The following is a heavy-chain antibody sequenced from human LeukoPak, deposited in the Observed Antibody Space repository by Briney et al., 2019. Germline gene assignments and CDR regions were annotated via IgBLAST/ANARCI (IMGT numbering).Heavy chain of an antibody. Sequence: PSETLSLTCTVSGGSISSYYWTWIRQPPGKGLEWIGYIYYSGSTNYNPSLKSRVTISVDTSKNQFSLKLSSVTAADTAVYYCARASGSSHYTRDYWGQGTLVTVSS. D-gene: IGHD2-15*01. CDR3: ARASGSSHYTRDY. V-gene: IGHV4-59*01. J-gene: IGHJ4*02. CDR2: IYYSGST. CDR1: GGSISSYY.